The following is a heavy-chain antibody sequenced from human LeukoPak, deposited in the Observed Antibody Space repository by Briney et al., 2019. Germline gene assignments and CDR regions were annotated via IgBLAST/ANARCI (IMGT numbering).Heavy chain of an antibody. D-gene: IGHD4-17*01. CDR3: ARNYGDYYGMDV. CDR1: GGTFSSYA. CDR2: IIPIFGTA. V-gene: IGHV1-69*13. Sequence: SVKVSCKAPGGTFSSYAISWVRQAPGQGLEWMGGIIPIFGTANYAQKFQGRVTITADESTSTAYMELSSLRSDDTAVYYCARNYGDYYGMDVWGQGTTVTVSS. J-gene: IGHJ6*02.